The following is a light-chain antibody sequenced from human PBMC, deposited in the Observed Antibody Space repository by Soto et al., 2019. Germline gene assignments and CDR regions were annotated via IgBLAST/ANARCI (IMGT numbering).Light chain of an antibody. V-gene: IGKV1-5*03. CDR1: QTISSW. CDR2: KAS. Sequence: IQMTQSPSPLSGSVGDRVTITCRASQTISSWLAWYQQKPGKAPKLLIYKASTLKSGVPSRFSGSGSGTEFTLTISSLQPDDFATYYCQHYNSYSEAFGQGSMVDVK. J-gene: IGKJ1*01. CDR3: QHYNSYSEA.